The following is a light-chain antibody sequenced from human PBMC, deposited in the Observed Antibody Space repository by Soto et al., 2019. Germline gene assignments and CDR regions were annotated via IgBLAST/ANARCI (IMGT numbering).Light chain of an antibody. CDR1: QSVGGN. J-gene: IGKJ1*01. CDR2: AAY. V-gene: IGKV3-15*01. Sequence: EIVMTQSPATLSVSPGERATLSCRASQSVGGNLAWYQQKPGQPPRLLIYAAYSRPTGIPARFSGSESGTEFTLTICSLQSEDFAVNYCQQYNNWPPWTFGQGTKVEIK. CDR3: QQYNNWPPWT.